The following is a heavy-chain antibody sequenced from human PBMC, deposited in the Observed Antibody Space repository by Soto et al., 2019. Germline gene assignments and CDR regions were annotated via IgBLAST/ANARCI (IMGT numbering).Heavy chain of an antibody. V-gene: IGHV1-46*03. J-gene: IGHJ4*02. CDR1: GYTFTSYY. Sequence: GASVKVSCKASGYTFTSYYMHWVRQAPGQGLEWMGIINPSGGSTSYAQKFQGRVTMTRDTSTSTVYMELSSLRSEDTAVYYCARDQVEYCTNGVCPLDYWGQGTLVTVSS. D-gene: IGHD2-8*01. CDR2: INPSGGST. CDR3: ARDQVEYCTNGVCPLDY.